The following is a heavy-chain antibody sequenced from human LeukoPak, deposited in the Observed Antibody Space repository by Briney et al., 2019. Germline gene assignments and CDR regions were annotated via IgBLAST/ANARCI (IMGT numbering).Heavy chain of an antibody. J-gene: IGHJ6*03. CDR1: GFTFSSYN. V-gene: IGHV3-21*01. D-gene: IGHD2-8*01. CDR2: ISTSSSYI. Sequence: GGSLRLSCAASGFTFSSYNMNWARQAPGKGLEWVSFISTSSSYIYYADSVKGRFTISRDNAKNSLYLQMNSLRAEDTAMYYCARAVVLMVYVIDYYMGVWGKGTTVTVSS. CDR3: ARAVVLMVYVIDYYMGV.